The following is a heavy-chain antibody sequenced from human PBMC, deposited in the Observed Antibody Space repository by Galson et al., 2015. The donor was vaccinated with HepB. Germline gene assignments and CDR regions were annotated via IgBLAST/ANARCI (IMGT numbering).Heavy chain of an antibody. V-gene: IGHV3-49*03. CDR2: IRSKAFGETT. D-gene: IGHD3-22*01. J-gene: IGHJ6*02. Sequence: SLRLSCAASGFTFSDYAMSWFRQAPGKGLEWVGFIRSKAFGETTEYVASVEGRFTISRDDSKSIAYLQMNGLKPEDTAVSYCTRELYYYDGSGFYYGMDVWGQGTTVTVSS. CDR1: GFTFSDYA. CDR3: TRELYYYDGSGFYYGMDV.